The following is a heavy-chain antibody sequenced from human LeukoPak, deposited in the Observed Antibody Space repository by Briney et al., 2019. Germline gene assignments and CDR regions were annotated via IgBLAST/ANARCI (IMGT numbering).Heavy chain of an antibody. D-gene: IGHD3-10*01. CDR1: GYSFTSLY. CDR3: ARDRARVRTKDDAFDI. Sequence: ASVKVSCKASGYSFTSLYIHWVRQASGQGLERMGVIDPSGGRTRYAQKFQGRVTMTRDTSTSTVYMEVRSLRSEDTAVYFCARDRARVRTKDDAFDIWGQGTMVTVSS. J-gene: IGHJ3*02. V-gene: IGHV1-46*01. CDR2: IDPSGGRT.